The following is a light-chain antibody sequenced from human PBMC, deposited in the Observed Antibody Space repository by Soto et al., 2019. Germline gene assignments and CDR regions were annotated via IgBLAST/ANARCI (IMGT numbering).Light chain of an antibody. Sequence: DIVLTQSPGTLSLSPGGRSTLSCRASENVRTFVDWYQQKPGQAPRLLIYGASNRATGIPARFSGSGSGTDFTLTISDLEPEDFAVYYCQQHSHWPPWTFGQGTKVDIK. J-gene: IGKJ1*01. V-gene: IGKV3-11*01. CDR2: GAS. CDR3: QQHSHWPPWT. CDR1: ENVRTF.